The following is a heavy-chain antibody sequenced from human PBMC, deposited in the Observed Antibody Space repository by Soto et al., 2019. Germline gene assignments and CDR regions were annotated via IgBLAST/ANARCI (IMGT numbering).Heavy chain of an antibody. Sequence: QVQLQESGPGLVKPSGTLSLTCAVSGGSISSSNWWSWVRQPPGKGLEWIGEIYHSGSTNYNPSLKSRVTISVDKSKNQFSLKLSSVTAADTAVYYCARTRYYEFWSGYRHWYFDLWGRGTLVTVSS. J-gene: IGHJ2*01. CDR3: ARTRYYEFWSGYRHWYFDL. CDR1: GGSISSSNW. D-gene: IGHD3-3*01. CDR2: IYHSGST. V-gene: IGHV4-4*02.